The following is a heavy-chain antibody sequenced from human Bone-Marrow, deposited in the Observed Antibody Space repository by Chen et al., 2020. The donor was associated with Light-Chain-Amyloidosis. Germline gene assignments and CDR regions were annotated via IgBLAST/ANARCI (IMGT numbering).Heavy chain of an antibody. J-gene: IGHJ4*02. CDR1: GFTFSSYT. V-gene: IGHV3-21*02. Sequence: VQLVESGGGVVQPGGSLRLSCVASGFTFSSYTMNWVRQTPGRGLEWVSSISRSSSHMYYADSMRGRVTISRDNAKNSLYLQMNNLRAADTAVYYCAGGGSYYYFGCWGQGILVTVSS. CDR2: ISRSSSHM. CDR3: AGGGSYYYFGC. D-gene: IGHD1-26*01.